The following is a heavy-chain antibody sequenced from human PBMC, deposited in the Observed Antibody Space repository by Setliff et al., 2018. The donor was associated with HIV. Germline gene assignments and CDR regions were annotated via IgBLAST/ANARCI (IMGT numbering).Heavy chain of an antibody. CDR1: GGSISSGSYY. V-gene: IGHV4-61*09. CDR3: ARCMFSLRSRHIIYYMDV. D-gene: IGHD2-8*01. Sequence: KPSETLSLTCTVSGGSISSGSYYWSWIRQPAGKGLEWIGHIYTSGSTNYNPSLKSRVTISVDTSKNQFSLKLSSVTAADTAVYYCARCMFSLRSRHIIYYMDVWGKGTTVTVSS. J-gene: IGHJ6*03. CDR2: IYTSGST.